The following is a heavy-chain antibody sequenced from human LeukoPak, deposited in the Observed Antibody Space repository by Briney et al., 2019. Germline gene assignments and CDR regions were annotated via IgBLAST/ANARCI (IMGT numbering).Heavy chain of an antibody. D-gene: IGHD6-19*01. CDR1: GFTFSGYG. CDR3: AKQGAGTKSFDY. Sequence: PGGSLRLSCAASGFTFSGYGMSWVRQAPGKGLEWVSGISGSGGSTYYADSVKGRFTISRDNSKNTLYLQMNSLRAEDTAVYHCAKQGAGTKSFDYWGQGTLVTVSS. V-gene: IGHV3-23*01. CDR2: ISGSGGST. J-gene: IGHJ4*02.